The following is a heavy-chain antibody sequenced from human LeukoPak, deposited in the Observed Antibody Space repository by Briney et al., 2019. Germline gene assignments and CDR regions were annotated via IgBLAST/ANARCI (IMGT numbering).Heavy chain of an antibody. Sequence: SETLTLTCTVSGGCISSGGYYWSWIRQHPGKGLEWIVYIYYSGSTYYNPSLKSRVTISVDTSKDQFSLKLSSVTAADTAVYYCARATVAYRGPQGEWFDPWGQGTLVTVSS. V-gene: IGHV4-31*03. J-gene: IGHJ5*02. D-gene: IGHD2-15*01. CDR2: IYYSGST. CDR3: ARATVAYRGPQGEWFDP. CDR1: GGCISSGGYY.